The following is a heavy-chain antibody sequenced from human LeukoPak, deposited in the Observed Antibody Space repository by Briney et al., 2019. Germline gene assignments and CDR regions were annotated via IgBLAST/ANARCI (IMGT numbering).Heavy chain of an antibody. CDR1: GASISTYD. V-gene: IGHV4-4*08. Sequence: SGTLSLTCAVSGASISTYDWSWVRQPPGKGLEWIGHIVSSGSTTYNPSLRSRVTISVDTSKSQFSLKLSSVTAADTAVYYCAGDPNYLRSGSYSYWGQGTLVTVSS. CDR3: AGDPNYLRSGSYSY. CDR2: IVSSGST. J-gene: IGHJ4*02. D-gene: IGHD3-10*01.